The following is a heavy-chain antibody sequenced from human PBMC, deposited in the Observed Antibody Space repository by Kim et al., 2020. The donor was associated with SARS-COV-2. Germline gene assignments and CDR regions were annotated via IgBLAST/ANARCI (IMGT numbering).Heavy chain of an antibody. D-gene: IGHD6-13*01. CDR3: AARYSSSYFDL. J-gene: IGHJ2*01. CDR2: LNANTGTP. V-gene: IGHV7-4-1*02. Sequence: APGQGLEWMGWLNANTGTPTYARGFTGRFVFALDTSVSTAYLQISSLRADDTGVYFCAARYSSSYFDLWGRGTLVTVSS.